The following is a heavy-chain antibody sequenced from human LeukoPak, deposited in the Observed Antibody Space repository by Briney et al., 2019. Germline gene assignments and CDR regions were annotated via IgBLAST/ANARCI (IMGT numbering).Heavy chain of an antibody. D-gene: IGHD2-2*01. V-gene: IGHV4-34*01. CDR1: GGSFSGYY. J-gene: IGHJ6*02. CDR2: INHSGST. Sequence: SETLSLTCAVYGGSFSGYYWSWIRQPPGKGLEWIGEINHSGSTNYNPSPKSRVTISVDTSKNQFSLKLSSVTAADTAVYYCARGYCSSTSCYAGFWNYYYGMDVWGQGTTVTVSS. CDR3: ARGYCSSTSCYAGFWNYYYGMDV.